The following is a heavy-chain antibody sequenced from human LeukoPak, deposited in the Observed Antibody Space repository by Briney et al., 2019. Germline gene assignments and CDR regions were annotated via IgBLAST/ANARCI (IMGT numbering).Heavy chain of an antibody. Sequence: ASVKVSCKASGYTFNNHDINWVRQAPGRGLEWMGWMNPNSGNTGYAQKFQGRVTMTRNTSISTAYMELSSLRSEDTAVYYCARAQKKPRITMVRGVISRYYYYYMDVWGKGTTVTISS. CDR3: ARAQKKPRITMVRGVISRYYYYYMDV. CDR1: GYTFNNHD. D-gene: IGHD3-10*01. CDR2: MNPNSGNT. J-gene: IGHJ6*03. V-gene: IGHV1-8*01.